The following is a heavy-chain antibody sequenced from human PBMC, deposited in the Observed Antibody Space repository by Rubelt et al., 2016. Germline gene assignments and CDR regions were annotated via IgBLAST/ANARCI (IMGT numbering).Heavy chain of an antibody. CDR2: ISAYNGNT. D-gene: IGHD6-19*01. Sequence: QVQLVQSVPEVKKPGASVKVSCRASGYTFTSYGISWVRQAPGQGLEWMGWISAYNGNTNYAQKFQGRVTMTTETSTSTVYMELRSLRSGDTAVYYCARNKIGSGWYDYWGQGTLVTVSS. J-gene: IGHJ4*02. CDR1: GYTFTSYG. CDR3: ARNKIGSGWYDY. V-gene: IGHV1-18*01.